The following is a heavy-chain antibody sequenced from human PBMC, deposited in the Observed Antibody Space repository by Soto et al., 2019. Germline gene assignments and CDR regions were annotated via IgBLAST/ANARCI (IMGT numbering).Heavy chain of an antibody. CDR2: ITSGGNT. D-gene: IGHD3-3*01. V-gene: IGHV3-23*01. Sequence: PGGSLRLSCAASGFTFSSYAMTWVRQAPGKGLEWVSTITSGGNTYYADSVKGRFTISRDNSENTLYLQMNSLRAEDTAVYYCAGDFWTSSHLYGMGDWGQGTRVTVSS. J-gene: IGHJ6*02. CDR3: AGDFWTSSHLYGMGD. CDR1: GFTFSSYA.